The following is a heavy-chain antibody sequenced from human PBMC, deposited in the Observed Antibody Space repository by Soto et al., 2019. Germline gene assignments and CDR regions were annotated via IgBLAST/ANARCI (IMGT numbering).Heavy chain of an antibody. CDR2: IYTSGST. Sequence: SETLSLTCTVSGGSISSYYWSWIRQPAGKGLEWIGRIYTSGSTNYNPSLKSRVTMSVDTSKNQFSLKLSSVTAADTAVYYCARDSNPDSSSWYPFTYYYYGMDVWGQGTTVTVS. CDR3: ARDSNPDSSSWYPFTYYYYGMDV. D-gene: IGHD6-13*01. CDR1: GGSISSYY. V-gene: IGHV4-4*07. J-gene: IGHJ6*02.